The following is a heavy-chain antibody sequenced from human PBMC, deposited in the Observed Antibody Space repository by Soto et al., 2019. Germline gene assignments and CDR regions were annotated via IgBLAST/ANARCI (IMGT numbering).Heavy chain of an antibody. V-gene: IGHV3-23*01. CDR2: ISGSGGSI. Sequence: EVQLLESGGGLVQPGGSLRLSCAASGLTFSTYAMNWVRQAPGNGLVWVSAISGSGGSINYADSVQGRFTISRDNSKNTLYLQMNSLRDEDTAVYHCVKGYWKGDVWGQGTTVTVSS. CDR1: GLTFSTYA. D-gene: IGHD1-1*01. J-gene: IGHJ6*02. CDR3: VKGYWKGDV.